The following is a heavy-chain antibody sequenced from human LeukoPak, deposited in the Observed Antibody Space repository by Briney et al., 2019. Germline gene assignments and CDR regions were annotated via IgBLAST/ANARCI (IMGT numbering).Heavy chain of an antibody. J-gene: IGHJ3*02. Sequence: PSETLSLTCTVSGGSISSYYWSWIRQPPGKGLEWIGYIYYSGSTNYNPSLKSRVTISVDTSKNQFSLKLSFVTAADTAVYYCARVEGYCSGGSCYSRDAFDIWGQGTMVTVSS. V-gene: IGHV4-59*01. CDR2: IYYSGST. CDR3: ARVEGYCSGGSCYSRDAFDI. D-gene: IGHD2-15*01. CDR1: GGSISSYY.